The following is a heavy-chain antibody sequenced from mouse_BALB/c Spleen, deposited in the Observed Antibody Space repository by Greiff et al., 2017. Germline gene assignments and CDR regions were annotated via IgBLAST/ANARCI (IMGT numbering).Heavy chain of an antibody. CDR3: TRWLLPWYFDV. CDR2: IDPETGGT. V-gene: IGHV1-15*01. CDR1: GYTFTDYE. J-gene: IGHJ1*01. Sequence: QVQLQQSGAELVRPGASVTLSCKASGYTFTDYEMHWVKQTPVHGLEWIGAIDPETGGTAYNQKFKGKATLTADKSSSTAYMELRSLTSEDSAVYYCTRWLLPWYFDVWGAGTTVTVSS. D-gene: IGHD2-3*01.